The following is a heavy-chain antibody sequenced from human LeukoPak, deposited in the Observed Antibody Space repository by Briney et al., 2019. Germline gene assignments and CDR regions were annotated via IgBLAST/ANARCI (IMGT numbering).Heavy chain of an antibody. Sequence: GASVKVSCKASGYTFTSYGISWVRQAPGQGLEWMGWISAYNGNTNYAQKLQGRVTMTTDTSTSTAYMELRRLRSDDTAVYYCARDDRIAVAGTFDYWGQGTLVTVSS. CDR2: ISAYNGNT. V-gene: IGHV1-18*01. CDR3: ARDDRIAVAGTFDY. D-gene: IGHD6-19*01. J-gene: IGHJ4*02. CDR1: GYTFTSYG.